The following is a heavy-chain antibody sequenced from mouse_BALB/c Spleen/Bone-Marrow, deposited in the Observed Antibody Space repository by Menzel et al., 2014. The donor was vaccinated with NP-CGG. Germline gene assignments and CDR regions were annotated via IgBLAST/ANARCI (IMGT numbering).Heavy chain of an antibody. D-gene: IGHD1-1*01. CDR2: ISSGGGST. CDR3: ARPIYYYGSSPFYAMDY. J-gene: IGHJ4*01. V-gene: IGHV5-12-1*01. Sequence: EVKLEESGGGLVKPGGSLKLSCAASGFAFSSYDMSWVRQTPEKRLEWVAYISSGGGSTYYPDTVKGRFTISRDNAKNTLYLQMSSLKSEDTAMYYCARPIYYYGSSPFYAMDYWGQGTSVTVSS. CDR1: GFAFSSYD.